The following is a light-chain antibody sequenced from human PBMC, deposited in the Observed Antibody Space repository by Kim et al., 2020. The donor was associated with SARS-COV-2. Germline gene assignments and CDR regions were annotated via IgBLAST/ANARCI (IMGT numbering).Light chain of an antibody. CDR2: GAS. CDR3: QQYYTTPIT. CDR1: QSVLSSSNNRNY. J-gene: IGKJ5*01. V-gene: IGKV4-1*01. Sequence: ATITCKSSQSVLSSSNNRNYLSWHQQKPGQPPRLLIYGASSRKSGVPDRFSGSVSGTDFTLTISSLQAEDVAVYYCQQYYTTPITFGQGTRLEIK.